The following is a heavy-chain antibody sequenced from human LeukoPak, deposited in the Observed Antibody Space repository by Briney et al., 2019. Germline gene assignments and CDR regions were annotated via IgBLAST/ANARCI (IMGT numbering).Heavy chain of an antibody. J-gene: IGHJ3*02. Sequence: GGSLRLSCAASGFTFSSYAVHWVRQAPGKGLEWVAVISYDGSNKYYADSVKGRFTISRDNSKNTLYLQMNSLRAEDTAVYYCARISAYYDSSRAFDIWGQGTMVTVSS. V-gene: IGHV3-30-3*01. CDR1: GFTFSSYA. CDR3: ARISAYYDSSRAFDI. D-gene: IGHD3-22*01. CDR2: ISYDGSNK.